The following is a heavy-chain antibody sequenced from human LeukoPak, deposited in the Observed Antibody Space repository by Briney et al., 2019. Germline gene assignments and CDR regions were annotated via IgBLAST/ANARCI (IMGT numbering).Heavy chain of an antibody. CDR2: VFDSGGT. J-gene: IGHJ4*02. V-gene: IGHV4-59*01. Sequence: PSETLSLTCTVSGGSISNYWWSWIRQPPGKGLEWIGYVFDSGGTNYNPSLKSRVTISVDTSKKQFSLKLSSVTAADTAVYYCARVTLGTRYTDYYFDYWGLGTLVTVSS. CDR3: ARVTLGTRYTDYYFDY. D-gene: IGHD1-1*01. CDR1: GGSISNYW.